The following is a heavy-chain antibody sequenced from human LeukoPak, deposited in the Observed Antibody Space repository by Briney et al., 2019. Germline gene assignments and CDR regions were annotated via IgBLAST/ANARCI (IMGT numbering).Heavy chain of an antibody. Sequence: PSGTLSLTCAVYGGSFSGYYWSWIRQPPGKGLEWIGEINHSGSTNYNPSLKSRVTISVDTSKNQFSLKLSSVTAADTAVYYCARGRGWYPIFDYWGQGTLVTVSS. D-gene: IGHD6-19*01. CDR1: GGSFSGYY. J-gene: IGHJ4*02. CDR3: ARGRGWYPIFDY. V-gene: IGHV4-34*01. CDR2: INHSGST.